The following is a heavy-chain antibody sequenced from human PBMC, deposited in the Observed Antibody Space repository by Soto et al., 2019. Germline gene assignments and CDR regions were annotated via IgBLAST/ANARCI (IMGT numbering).Heavy chain of an antibody. V-gene: IGHV1-18*01. CDR1: GYTFTSYG. D-gene: IGHD3-16*01. J-gene: IGHJ5*02. CDR3: ARDTRGFMITFGGYQP. Sequence: QVQLVQSGAEVKKPGASVKVSCKASGYTFTSYGISWVRQTPGQGLEWMGWISAYNGNTNYAQKLQGRVTMTTDTSTSTAYMELRSLRSDDTAVYYCARDTRGFMITFGGYQPWGQGTLVTVSS. CDR2: ISAYNGNT.